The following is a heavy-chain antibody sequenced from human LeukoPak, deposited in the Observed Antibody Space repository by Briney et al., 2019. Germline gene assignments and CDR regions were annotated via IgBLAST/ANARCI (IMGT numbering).Heavy chain of an antibody. D-gene: IGHD5-18*01. Sequence: GGSLRLSCAASGFTFSSYAMHWVRKAPGKGLEWVAVISYDGSNKYYADSMKGRFTISRDNSKNTLYLQMNSLRAEDTAVYYCARGGYSYAFDYWGQGTLVTVSS. CDR1: GFTFSSYA. CDR3: ARGGYSYAFDY. V-gene: IGHV3-30*04. J-gene: IGHJ4*02. CDR2: ISYDGSNK.